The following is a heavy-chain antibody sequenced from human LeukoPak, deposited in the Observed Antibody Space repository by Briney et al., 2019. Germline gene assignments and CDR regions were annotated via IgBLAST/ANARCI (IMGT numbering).Heavy chain of an antibody. CDR1: GFTFSNYA. J-gene: IGHJ4*02. D-gene: IGHD2-2*01. CDR2: ISSSSSHI. Sequence: GGSLRLSCAASGFTFSNYAMNWVRQAPGKGLEWVSSISSSSSHIYYADSVKGRFTISRDNAKNSLYLQMNSLRAEDTAVYYCASGYCSTTTCPPAGGQGTLVTVSS. CDR3: ASGYCSTTTCPPA. V-gene: IGHV3-21*01.